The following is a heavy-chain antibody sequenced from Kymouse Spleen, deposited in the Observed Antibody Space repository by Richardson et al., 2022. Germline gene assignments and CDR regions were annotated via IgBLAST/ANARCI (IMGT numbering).Heavy chain of an antibody. J-gene: IGHJ5*02. CDR2: ISYDGSNK. CDR1: GFTFSSYG. V-gene: IGHV3-30*18. CDR3: AKEHIVGATSWFDP. Sequence: QVQLVESGGGVVQPGRSLRLSCAASGFTFSSYGMHWVRQAPGKGLEWVAVISYDGSNKYYADSVKGRFTISRDNSKNTLYLQMNSLRAEDTAVYYCAKEHIVGATSWFDPWGQGTLVTVSS. D-gene: IGHD1-26*01.